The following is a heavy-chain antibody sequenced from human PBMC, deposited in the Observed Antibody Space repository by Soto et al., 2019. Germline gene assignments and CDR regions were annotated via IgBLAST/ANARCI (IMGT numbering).Heavy chain of an antibody. D-gene: IGHD3-3*01. V-gene: IGHV4-59*08. CDR3: ARPKRGVDPYYMDV. J-gene: IGHJ6*03. CDR2: IYYSGST. CDR1: GGSISSYY. Sequence: PSETLSLTCTVSGGSISSYYWSWIRQPPGKGLEWIGYIYYSGSTNYNPSLKSRVTISVDTSKNHFSLKLSSVTAADTAVYYCARPKRGVDPYYMDVWGKGTTVTVSS.